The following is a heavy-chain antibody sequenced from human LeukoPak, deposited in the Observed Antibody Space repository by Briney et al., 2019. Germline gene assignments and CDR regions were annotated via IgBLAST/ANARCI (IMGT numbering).Heavy chain of an antibody. D-gene: IGHD5-18*01. CDR3: ARGSFGQYTYGVDQ. V-gene: IGHV1-18*01. J-gene: IGHJ4*02. CDR2: INGYNANT. Sequence: GASVKVSCKASAFTFSDNDISWVRQAPGQGLEWMGWINGYNANTNYAQKFQDRFTLTTDTSTSTVYMELRNLRSDDTAVYYCARGSFGQYTYGVDQWGQGTLVTVSS. CDR1: AFTFSDND.